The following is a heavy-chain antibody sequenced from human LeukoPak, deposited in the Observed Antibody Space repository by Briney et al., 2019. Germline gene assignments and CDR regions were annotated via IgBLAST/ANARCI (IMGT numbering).Heavy chain of an antibody. Sequence: GASVKVSCKASGYTFTSYGISWVRQAPGQGLEWMGWISAYNGNTNYAQKLQGRVTMTTDTSTSTAYMELRSLRSDDTAVYYCARDRSPYSSGWSDFDYWGQGTLVTVSS. CDR2: ISAYNGNT. CDR3: ARDRSPYSSGWSDFDY. CDR1: GYTFTSYG. V-gene: IGHV1-18*01. J-gene: IGHJ4*02. D-gene: IGHD6-19*01.